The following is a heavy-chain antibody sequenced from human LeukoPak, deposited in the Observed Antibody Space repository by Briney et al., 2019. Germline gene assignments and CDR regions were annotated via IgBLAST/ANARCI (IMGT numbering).Heavy chain of an antibody. V-gene: IGHV4-59*01. CDR3: ARDPSV. CDR1: GASISSYY. J-gene: IGHJ4*02. Sequence: WEPLSLTCTVSGASISSYYWSGIRQPPGKGLEWIGYIYYSGSTNYNPSLKSRVTISVDTSKNQFSLKLSSVTAADTAVYYSARDPSVWGQGTLVTVSS. CDR2: IYYSGST.